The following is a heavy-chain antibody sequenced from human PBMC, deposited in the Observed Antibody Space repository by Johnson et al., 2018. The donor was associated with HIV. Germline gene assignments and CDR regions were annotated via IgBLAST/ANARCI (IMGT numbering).Heavy chain of an antibody. J-gene: IGHJ3*02. D-gene: IGHD1-26*01. V-gene: IGHV3-48*04. CDR3: AREMSWEDAFDI. Sequence: VKLVESGGGVVQPGRSLRLSCAASGFTFSSNNMSWVRQAPGKGLEWVSGISWNSGSIGYADSVKGRFTISRDNAKNSLYLQMNSLRAEDTAVFYCAREMSWEDAFDIWGQGTTVTVSS. CDR1: GFTFSSNN. CDR2: ISWNSGSI.